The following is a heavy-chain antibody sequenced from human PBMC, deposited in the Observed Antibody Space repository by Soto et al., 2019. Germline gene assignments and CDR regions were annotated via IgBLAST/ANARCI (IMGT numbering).Heavy chain of an antibody. CDR3: AREYKSIAARPLDY. J-gene: IGHJ4*02. D-gene: IGHD6-6*01. CDR1: GGTFSSYG. CDR2: ISAYNGNT. V-gene: IGHV1-18*01. Sequence: ASVKVSCKASGGTFSSYGISWVRQAPGQGLEWMGWISAYNGNTNYAQKLQGRVTMTTDTSTSTAYMELRSLRSDDTAVYYCAREYKSIAARPLDYWGQGTLVTVSS.